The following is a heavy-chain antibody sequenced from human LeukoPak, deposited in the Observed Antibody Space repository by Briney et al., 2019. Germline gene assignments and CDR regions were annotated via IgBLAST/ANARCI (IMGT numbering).Heavy chain of an antibody. CDR2: MNPNSGNT. CDR3: ARDLPLYDFWSGSPFDP. CDR1: GYTFTSYD. Sequence: ASVKVSCKASGYTFTSYDINWVRQATGQGLEWMGWMNPNSGNTGYAQKFQGRVTMTRNTSISTAYMELSRLRSDDTAVYYCARDLPLYDFWSGSPFDPWGQGTLVTVSS. V-gene: IGHV1-8*01. D-gene: IGHD3-3*01. J-gene: IGHJ5*02.